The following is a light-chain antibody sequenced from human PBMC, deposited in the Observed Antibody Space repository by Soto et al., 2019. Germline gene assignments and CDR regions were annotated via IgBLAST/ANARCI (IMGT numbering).Light chain of an antibody. J-gene: IGKJ2*01. CDR2: DAS. CDR1: QSVSSY. Sequence: EIVLTQSTATLSLSPGERATLSCRASQSVSSYLAWYQQKPGQAPRLLIYDASNRATGIPARFSGSGSGTEFTLTISSLEPEDFAVYYCQQRSNWPPTFGQGTKLEIK. V-gene: IGKV3-11*01. CDR3: QQRSNWPPT.